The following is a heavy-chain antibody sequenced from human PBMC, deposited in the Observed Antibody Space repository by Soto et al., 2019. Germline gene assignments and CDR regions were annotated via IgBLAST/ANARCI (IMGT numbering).Heavy chain of an antibody. Sequence: GGSLRLSCAASGFTFSSYGMHWVRQAPGKGLEWVAVIWYDGSNKYYADSVKGRFTISRDNSKNTLYLQMNSLRAEDTAVYYCASPVRRQLVPFDYWGQGTLVTVSS. J-gene: IGHJ4*02. CDR3: ASPVRRQLVPFDY. CDR2: IWYDGSNK. CDR1: GFTFSSYG. D-gene: IGHD6-13*01. V-gene: IGHV3-33*01.